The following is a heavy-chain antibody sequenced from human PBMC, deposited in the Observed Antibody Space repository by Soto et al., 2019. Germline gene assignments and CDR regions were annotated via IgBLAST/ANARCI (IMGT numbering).Heavy chain of an antibody. D-gene: IGHD1-26*01. CDR3: SNDARVGTGDAFDI. CDR1: GFTFSSYA. Sequence: GGSLRLSCAASGFTFSSYAMSWVRQAPGKGLEWVSAISGSGGSTYSADSVKGRFTISRDNSNNTLYLQMNSLIAEDTAVYYGSNDARVGTGDAFDIWGQGTMVTVSS. V-gene: IGHV3-23*01. J-gene: IGHJ3*02. CDR2: ISGSGGST.